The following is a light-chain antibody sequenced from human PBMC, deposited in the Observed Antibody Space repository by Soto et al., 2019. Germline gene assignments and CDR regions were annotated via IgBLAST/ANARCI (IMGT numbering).Light chain of an antibody. CDR2: GAS. V-gene: IGKV3-15*01. J-gene: IGKJ2*01. CDR1: QSVSTN. Sequence: DIVLTQSPATLPVSPGERATLSCRASQSVSTNLAWYQQKPGQAPRLLIYGASTRAPGFPARFTGSGSGTEFTLTIRSLQSEDFAVYYCQQYNDWPSNTFGQGTKLEIK. CDR3: QQYNDWPSNT.